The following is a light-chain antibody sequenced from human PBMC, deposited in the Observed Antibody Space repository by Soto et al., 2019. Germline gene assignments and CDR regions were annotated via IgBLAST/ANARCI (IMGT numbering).Light chain of an antibody. CDR2: GAS. J-gene: IGKJ1*01. Sequence: EIVMTQSPATLSVSPGGRATLSCRASQSISGALAWYQQKPGQAPRLLIYGASTRATTFPARFSGSGSGTDFALTISSLQSEDFAVYYCQQYNNWPWTFGQGTKVEIK. CDR3: QQYNNWPWT. CDR1: QSISGA. V-gene: IGKV3-15*01.